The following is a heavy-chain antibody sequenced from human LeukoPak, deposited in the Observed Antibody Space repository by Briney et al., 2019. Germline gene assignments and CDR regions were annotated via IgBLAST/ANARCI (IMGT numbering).Heavy chain of an antibody. V-gene: IGHV3-7*01. D-gene: IGHD4-17*01. CDR3: ARAPGGDYLNFDY. CDR2: IKQDGSDK. CDR1: GFTFTSYW. J-gene: IGHJ4*02. Sequence: PGGSLRLSCAASGFTFTSYWMSWVRQAPGKGLAWVANIKQDGSDKYYVDSVKGRFTISRDNAKKSLYLQMNSLRAEDTAVYYCARAPGGDYLNFDYWGQGTLVTVSS.